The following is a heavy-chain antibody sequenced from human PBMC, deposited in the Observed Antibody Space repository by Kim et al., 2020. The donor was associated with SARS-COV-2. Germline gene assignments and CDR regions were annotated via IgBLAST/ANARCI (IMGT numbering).Heavy chain of an antibody. Sequence: SETLSLTCTVSGGSVSSGSYYWSWIRQPPGKGLEWIGYIYYSGSTNYNPSLKSRVTISGDTSKNQFSLKLSSVTAADTAVYYCARESGTMVRAVIIKHYGMDVWGQGTTVTVSS. CDR2: IYYSGST. D-gene: IGHD3-10*01. CDR1: GGSVSSGSYY. J-gene: IGHJ6*01. CDR3: ARESGTMVRAVIIKHYGMDV. V-gene: IGHV4-61*01.